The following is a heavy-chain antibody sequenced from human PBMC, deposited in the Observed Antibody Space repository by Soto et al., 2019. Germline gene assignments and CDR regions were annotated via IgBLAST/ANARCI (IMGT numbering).Heavy chain of an antibody. D-gene: IGHD6-13*01. J-gene: IGHJ4*02. Sequence: PPETLSLTCTVSGGSISSGGYYWSWVRQPPGKGLEWIGEIYHSGSTNYNPSLKSRVTISVDKSKNQFSLKLSSVTAADTAVYYCASQQQPKGPDFDYWGQGTLVTVSS. CDR1: GGSISSGGYY. CDR3: ASQQQPKGPDFDY. CDR2: IYHSGST. V-gene: IGHV4-4*03.